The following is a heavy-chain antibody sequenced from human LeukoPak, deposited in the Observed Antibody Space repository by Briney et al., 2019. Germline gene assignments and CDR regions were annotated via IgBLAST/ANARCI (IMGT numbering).Heavy chain of an antibody. V-gene: IGHV4-39*01. CDR3: ARPGYCSGGSCPLDY. J-gene: IGHJ4*02. CDR1: GFTFSSYAMH. Sequence: GSLRLSCAASGFTFSSYAMHWVRQAPGKGLEWIGSIYYSGSTYYNPSLKSRVTISVDTSKNQFSLKLSSVTAADTAVYYCARPGYCSGGSCPLDYWGQGTLVTVSS. CDR2: IYYSGST. D-gene: IGHD2-15*01.